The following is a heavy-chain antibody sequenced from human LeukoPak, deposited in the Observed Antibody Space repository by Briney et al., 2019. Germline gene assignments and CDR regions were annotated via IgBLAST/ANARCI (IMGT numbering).Heavy chain of an antibody. D-gene: IGHD2-15*01. CDR3: SKDLYCSVPARY. J-gene: IGHJ4*02. Sequence: GGSLRLSCAASRFTFSSSALSWLRQAPGKGLEWVSGISGTGEETYYADSVKGRFTISRDNSKDTLYLQMNSLIAEDTAVYYFSKDLYCSVPARYWGQGTLVTVSS. V-gene: IGHV3-23*01. CDR1: RFTFSSSA. CDR2: ISGTGEET.